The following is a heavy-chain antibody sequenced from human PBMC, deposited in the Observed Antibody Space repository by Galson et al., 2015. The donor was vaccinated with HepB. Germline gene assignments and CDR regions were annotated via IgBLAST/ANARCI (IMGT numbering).Heavy chain of an antibody. D-gene: IGHD3-10*01. CDR2: INAGNGNT. V-gene: IGHV1-3*01. CDR3: ARGLLSDYYYYGMDV. CDR1: GYTFTSYA. J-gene: IGHJ6*02. Sequence: SVKVSCKASGYTFTSYAMHWVRQAPGQRLEWMGWINAGNGNTKYSQKFQGRVTITRDTSASTAYMELSSLRSEDTAVYYCARGLLSDYYYYGMDVWGQGTTVTVSS.